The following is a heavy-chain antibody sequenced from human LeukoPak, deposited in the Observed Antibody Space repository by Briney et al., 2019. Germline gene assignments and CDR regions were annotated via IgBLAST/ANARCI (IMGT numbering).Heavy chain of an antibody. V-gene: IGHV1-2*02. Sequence: ASVKVSCKASGYTFTDYYIHWVRQAPGQGLEWMGWVSPNSDGTNYAQRFQGRVTMTRDTSITTVYMELSRLSSDDTAVYYCAGSFTGNRDYWGQGTLVTVSS. CDR2: VSPNSDGT. D-gene: IGHD1-1*01. J-gene: IGHJ4*02. CDR3: AGSFTGNRDY. CDR1: GYTFTDYY.